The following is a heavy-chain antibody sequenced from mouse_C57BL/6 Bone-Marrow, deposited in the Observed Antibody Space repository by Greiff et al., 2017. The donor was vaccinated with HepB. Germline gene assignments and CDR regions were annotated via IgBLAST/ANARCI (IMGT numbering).Heavy chain of an antibody. J-gene: IGHJ1*03. CDR2: IDPENGDT. Sequence: EVQLQQSGAELVRPGASVKLSCTASGFNIKDDYMHWVKQRPEQGLEWIGWIDPENGDTEYASKFQGKATIIADTSSNTAYLQLSSLTSEDTAVYYCTTGYGSSYWYFDVWGTGTTVTVSS. D-gene: IGHD1-1*01. CDR1: GFNIKDDY. V-gene: IGHV14-4*01. CDR3: TTGYGSSYWYFDV.